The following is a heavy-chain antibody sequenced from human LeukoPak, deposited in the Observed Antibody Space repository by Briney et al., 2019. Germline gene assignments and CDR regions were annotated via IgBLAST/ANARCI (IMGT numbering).Heavy chain of an antibody. Sequence: SETLSLTCTVSGGSISSSSYYWGWIRQPPGKGLEWIGSTYYSGSTYYNPSLKSRVTMSVDTSKNQFSLKLSSVTAADTAVYYCARATNHYYHSNSYYGYFDYWGQGALVTVSS. V-gene: IGHV4-39*07. CDR1: GGSISSSSYY. CDR2: TYYSGST. J-gene: IGHJ4*02. CDR3: ARATNHYYHSNSYYGYFDY. D-gene: IGHD3-22*01.